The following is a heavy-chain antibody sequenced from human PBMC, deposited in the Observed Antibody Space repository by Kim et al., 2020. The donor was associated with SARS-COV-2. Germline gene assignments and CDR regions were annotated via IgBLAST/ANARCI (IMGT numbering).Heavy chain of an antibody. V-gene: IGHV4-59*01. CDR3: ARAHVGRITIFGVVRHFDY. CDR1: GDSISSYY. Sequence: SETLSLTCTVSGDSISSYYWSWIRQPPGKGLEWIGYIYYSGSTNYNPSLKSRVTISVDTSKNQFSLKLSSVTAADTAVYYCARAHVGRITIFGVVRHFDYWGQGTLVTVSS. CDR2: IYYSGST. D-gene: IGHD3-3*01. J-gene: IGHJ4*02.